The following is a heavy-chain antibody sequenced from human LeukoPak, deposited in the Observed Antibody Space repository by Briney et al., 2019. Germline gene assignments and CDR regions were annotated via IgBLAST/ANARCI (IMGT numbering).Heavy chain of an antibody. CDR2: INPNSGGT. CDR1: EYTFTGYY. J-gene: IGHJ6*03. CDR3: ARGCQYQLLIFLYYYMDV. Sequence: GASVKVSCKASEYTFTGYYIHWVRQAPGQGLEWMGWINPNSGGTNYAQKFQGRVTMTRDTSISTAYMELSRLTSDDTAVYYCARGCQYQLLIFLYYYMDVWGKGTTVTISS. V-gene: IGHV1-2*02. D-gene: IGHD2-2*01.